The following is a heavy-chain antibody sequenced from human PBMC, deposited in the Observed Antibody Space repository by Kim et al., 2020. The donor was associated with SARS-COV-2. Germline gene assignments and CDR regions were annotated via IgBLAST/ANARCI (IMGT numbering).Heavy chain of an antibody. J-gene: IGHJ6*02. D-gene: IGHD2-2*01. CDR3: ARETVPHYYYYGMDV. V-gene: IGHV3-48*02. CDR2: ISSSSSTI. CDR1: GFTFSSYS. Sequence: GGSLRLSCAASGFTFSSYSMNWVRQAPGKGLEWVSYISSSSSTIYYADSVKGRFTISRDNAKNSLYLQMNSLRDEDTAVYYCARETVPHYYYYGMDVWGQGTTVTVSS.